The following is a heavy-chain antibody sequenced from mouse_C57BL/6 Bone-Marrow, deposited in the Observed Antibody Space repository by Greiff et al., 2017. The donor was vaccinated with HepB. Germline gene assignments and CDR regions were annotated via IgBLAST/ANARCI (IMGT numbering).Heavy chain of an antibody. J-gene: IGHJ3*01. D-gene: IGHD1-1*01. CDR1: GFTFSDYG. CDR2: ISSGSSTI. CDR3: ARRYGSSLSWFAY. Sequence: EVHLVESGGGLVKPGGSLKLSCAASGFTFSDYGMHWVRQAPEKGLEWVAYISSGSSTIYYADTVKGRFTISRDNAKNTLFLQMTSLRSEDTAMYYCARRYGSSLSWFAYWGQGTLVTVSA. V-gene: IGHV5-17*01.